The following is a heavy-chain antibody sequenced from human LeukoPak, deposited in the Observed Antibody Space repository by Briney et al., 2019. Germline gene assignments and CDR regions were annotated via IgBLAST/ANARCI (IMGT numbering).Heavy chain of an antibody. V-gene: IGHV3-33*08. CDR1: GFTFSSYT. Sequence: GGSLRLSCAASGFTFSSYTMHWVRQAPGKGLEWVAVIWYDGSNKYYADSVKGRFTISRDNSKNTLYLQMNSLRAEDTAVYYCARGRSHYYDSSGYWFDPWGQGTLVTVSS. CDR3: ARGRSHYYDSSGYWFDP. CDR2: IWYDGSNK. J-gene: IGHJ5*02. D-gene: IGHD3-22*01.